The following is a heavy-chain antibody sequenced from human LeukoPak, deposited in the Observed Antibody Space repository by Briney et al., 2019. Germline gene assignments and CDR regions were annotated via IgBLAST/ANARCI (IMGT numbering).Heavy chain of an antibody. CDR3: ARNNGMDV. CDR2: VTRDGSET. Sequence: GGSLRLSCGASGFAFSSHWMTWVRQVPGRGPEWVANVTRDGSETYYLDSVKGRFTISKDNAKNSLYLQMNSLRAEDTALYHCARNNGMDVWGQGTTVIVSS. CDR1: GFAFSSHW. V-gene: IGHV3-7*03. J-gene: IGHJ6*02.